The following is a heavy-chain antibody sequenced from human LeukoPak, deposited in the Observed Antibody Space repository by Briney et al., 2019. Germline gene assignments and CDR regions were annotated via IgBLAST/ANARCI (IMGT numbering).Heavy chain of an antibody. CDR1: GVSISSNY. CDR2: IYYSGST. CDR3: ARANRAGATTDWFDP. Sequence: SETLSLTCTVSGVSISSNYWSWIRQPPGKGLEWIGYIYYSGSTNYNPSLKSRVTISVDTSKNQFSLKLSSVTAADTAVYYCARANRAGATTDWFDPWGQGTLVTVSS. J-gene: IGHJ5*02. D-gene: IGHD1-26*01. V-gene: IGHV4-59*01.